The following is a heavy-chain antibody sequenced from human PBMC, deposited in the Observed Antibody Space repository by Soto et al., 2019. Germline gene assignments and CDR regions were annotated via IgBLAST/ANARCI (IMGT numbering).Heavy chain of an antibody. D-gene: IGHD3-22*01. CDR2: IIPIFGTA. CDR3: ASKDSRGYYFDY. V-gene: IGHV1-69*13. CDR1: GGTFSSYA. Sequence: GASVKVSCKASGGTFSSYAISWVRQAPGQGLEWMGGIIPIFGTANYAQKFQGRVTITADESTSTAYMELSSLRSEDTAVYYCASKDSRGYYFDYWGQGTLVTVSS. J-gene: IGHJ4*02.